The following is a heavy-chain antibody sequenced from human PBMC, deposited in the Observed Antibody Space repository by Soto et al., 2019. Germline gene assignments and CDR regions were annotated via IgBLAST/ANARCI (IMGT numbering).Heavy chain of an antibody. V-gene: IGHV3-21*06. J-gene: IGHJ4*02. CDR2: ISSTTNYI. CDR3: ARESEDLTSNFDY. Sequence: GESLKISCAASGFTFTRYSMDWVRQAPGKGLEWVSSISSTTNYIYYGDSMKGRFTISRDNAKNSLYLEMNSLRAEDTAVYYCARESEDLTSNFDYWGQGTLVTVSS. CDR1: GFTFTRYS.